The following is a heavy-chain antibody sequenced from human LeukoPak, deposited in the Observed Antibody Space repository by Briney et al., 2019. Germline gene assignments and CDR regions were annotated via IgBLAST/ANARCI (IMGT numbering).Heavy chain of an antibody. CDR2: INTGNGNT. D-gene: IGHD3-22*01. V-gene: IGHV1-3*04. CDR3: ARDSHYYESSGYNQGDFDY. Sequence: ASVKVSCKASGYTLTSYAIHWVRQAPGQRPEWMGWINTGNGNTKYSQKFQDRVTITRDTSASTAYMELSSLRSEDTAVYYCARDSHYYESSGYNQGDFDYWGQGTLVTVSS. CDR1: GYTLTSYA. J-gene: IGHJ4*02.